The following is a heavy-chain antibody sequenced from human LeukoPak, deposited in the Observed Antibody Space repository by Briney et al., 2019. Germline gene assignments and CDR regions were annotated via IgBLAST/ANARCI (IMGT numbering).Heavy chain of an antibody. CDR3: ARGRRTYYYGSSGYYYRNYFDY. D-gene: IGHD3-22*01. J-gene: IGHJ4*02. Sequence: SSETLSLTCAVYGGSFSGYYWSWIRQPPGKGLEWIGEINHSGSTNYNPSLKSRVTISVDTSKNQFSLKLSSVTAADTAVYYCARGRRTYYYGSSGYYYRNYFDYWGQGTLVTVSS. CDR2: INHSGST. V-gene: IGHV4-34*01. CDR1: GGSFSGYY.